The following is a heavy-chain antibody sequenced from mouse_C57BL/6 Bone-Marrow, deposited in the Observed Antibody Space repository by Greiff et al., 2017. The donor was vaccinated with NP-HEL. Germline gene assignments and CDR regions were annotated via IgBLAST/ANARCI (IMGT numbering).Heavy chain of an antibody. Sequence: VQLQQSGAELVRPGASVTLSCTASGFNIKDDYMHWVKQRPEQGLEWIGWIDPENGDTEYASKFQGKATITADTSSNTAYLQLSSLTSEDTAVYYCTSSGSSYYWGQGTTLTVSS. CDR3: TSSGSSYY. D-gene: IGHD1-1*01. J-gene: IGHJ2*01. CDR2: IDPENGDT. V-gene: IGHV14-4*01. CDR1: GFNIKDDY.